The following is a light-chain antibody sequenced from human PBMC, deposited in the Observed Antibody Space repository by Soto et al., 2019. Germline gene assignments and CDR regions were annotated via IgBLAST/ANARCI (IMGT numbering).Light chain of an antibody. CDR1: QSVSSNY. CDR3: QQYGSSPFT. V-gene: IGKV3-20*01. Sequence: EIVLTQSPGTLSLSPGERATLSCRASQSVSSNYLTWYQQKPGQPPRLLIYGASSRATGIPDRFSGSGSGADFTLTISRLEPEDFAVYYCQQYGSSPFTFGPGTKVDIK. CDR2: GAS. J-gene: IGKJ3*01.